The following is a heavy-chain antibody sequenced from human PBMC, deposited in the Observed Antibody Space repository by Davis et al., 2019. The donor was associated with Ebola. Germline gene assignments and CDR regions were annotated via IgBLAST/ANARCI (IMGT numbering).Heavy chain of an antibody. Sequence: ESLKISCSASGFIFSSYAMSWVRQAPGKGLEWVSSISVRSITYHADSVKGRFTISRDNSKNTLYLQMNSLRAEDTAVYYCAKVHPPTTVTTGGFDPWGQGTRVTVSS. J-gene: IGHJ5*02. CDR2: ISVRSIT. V-gene: IGHV3-23*01. D-gene: IGHD4-17*01. CDR3: AKVHPPTTVTTGGFDP. CDR1: GFIFSSYA.